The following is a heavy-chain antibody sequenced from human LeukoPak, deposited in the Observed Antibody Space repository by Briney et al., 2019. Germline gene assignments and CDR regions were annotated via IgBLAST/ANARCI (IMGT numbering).Heavy chain of an antibody. D-gene: IGHD3-3*01. J-gene: IGHJ4*02. Sequence: SETLSLTCTVSGGSISSSSYCWGWIRQPPGKGLEWIGSIYYSGSTYYNPSLKSRVTISVDTSKNQFSLKLASVTAADTAVYYCARLDYDYWSGEFDYWGQGTLVTVSS. CDR1: GGSISSSSYC. CDR3: ARLDYDYWSGEFDY. CDR2: IYYSGST. V-gene: IGHV4-39*01.